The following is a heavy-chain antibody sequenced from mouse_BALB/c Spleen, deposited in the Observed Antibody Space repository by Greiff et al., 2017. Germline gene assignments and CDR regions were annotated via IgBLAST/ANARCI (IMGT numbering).Heavy chain of an antibody. CDR3: ARQRGYDDAMDD. CDR2: ISSGGSYT. Sequence: EVNLVESGGDLVKPGGSLKLSCAASGFTFSSYGMSWVRQTPDKRLEWVATISSGGSYTYYPDSVKGRFTISRDNAKNTLYLQMSSLKSEDTAMYYCARQRGYDDAMDDWGQGTSVTVSS. V-gene: IGHV5-6*01. D-gene: IGHD2-2*01. CDR1: GFTFSSYG. J-gene: IGHJ4*01.